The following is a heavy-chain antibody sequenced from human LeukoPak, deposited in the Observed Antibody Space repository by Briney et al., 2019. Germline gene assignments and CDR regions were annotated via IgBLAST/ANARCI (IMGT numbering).Heavy chain of an antibody. Sequence: SETLSLTCTVSGYSISTGYYWDWIRQPPGKGLEWIGTFYHGGSTYYNPSLKSRVTISVDTSKNQFSLNLTSVTAADTAVYYCAKGRYFDWSYCYFDYWGQGTLVTVSS. J-gene: IGHJ4*02. V-gene: IGHV4-38-2*02. CDR3: AKGRYFDWSYCYFDY. CDR1: GYSISTGYY. D-gene: IGHD3-9*01. CDR2: FYHGGST.